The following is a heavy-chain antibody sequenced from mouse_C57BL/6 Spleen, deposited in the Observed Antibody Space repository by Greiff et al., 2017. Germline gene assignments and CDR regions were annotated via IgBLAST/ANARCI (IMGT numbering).Heavy chain of an antibody. V-gene: IGHV14-4*01. CDR2: IDPENGDT. J-gene: IGHJ3*01. Sequence: VQLQQSGAELVRPGASVKLSCTASGFNIKDDYMHWVNQRPEQGLEWIGWIDPENGDTEYASKFQGKATITADTSSNTAYLQLSSLTSEDTAVYYWTTDYYGSSFAYWGQGTLVTVSA. D-gene: IGHD1-1*01. CDR1: GFNIKDDY. CDR3: TTDYYGSSFAY.